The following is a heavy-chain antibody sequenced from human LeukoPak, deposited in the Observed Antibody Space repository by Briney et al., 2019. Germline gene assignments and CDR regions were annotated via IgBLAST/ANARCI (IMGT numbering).Heavy chain of an antibody. Sequence: ASVKVSCKASRGTFSTYAISWVRQAPGQGLEWMGGLIPIFGTANYAQKFQGRVTITADESTSTAYMELSSLRSEDTAVYYCARDTRHRYCSSTICYRGWLDPWGQGTLVTVSS. CDR1: RGTFSTYA. D-gene: IGHD2-2*01. V-gene: IGHV1-69*13. J-gene: IGHJ5*02. CDR2: LIPIFGTA. CDR3: ARDTRHRYCSSTICYRGWLDP.